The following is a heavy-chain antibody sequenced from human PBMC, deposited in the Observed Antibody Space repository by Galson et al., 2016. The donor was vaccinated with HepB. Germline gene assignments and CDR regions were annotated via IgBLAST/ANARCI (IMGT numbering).Heavy chain of an antibody. CDR3: ARGEEMGGRVIYY. Sequence: SLRLSCAASGLTFSNYVMHWFRQAPGKGLEWVAVIAHDGSYKHYADSVKGRFTISRENFMSTLYLQMNSLRTEDTAVYSCARGEEMGGRVIYYGVQVTLVAVS. D-gene: IGHD3-10*01. V-gene: IGHV3-30*04. J-gene: IGHJ4*02. CDR1: GLTFSNYV. CDR2: IAHDGSYK.